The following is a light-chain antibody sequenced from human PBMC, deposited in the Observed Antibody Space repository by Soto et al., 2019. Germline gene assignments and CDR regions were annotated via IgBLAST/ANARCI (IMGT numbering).Light chain of an antibody. V-gene: IGKV3-11*01. J-gene: IGKJ4*01. Sequence: EIVLTQSPSTLSLSPGERATLSWRASQSVSSSLAWYQQKFGQAPRLLIYDASNRATGIPARFSGSGYGTDFNLTISSLETEDFAVYYCQQRSNWPLTFGGGTKVDIK. CDR2: DAS. CDR1: QSVSSS. CDR3: QQRSNWPLT.